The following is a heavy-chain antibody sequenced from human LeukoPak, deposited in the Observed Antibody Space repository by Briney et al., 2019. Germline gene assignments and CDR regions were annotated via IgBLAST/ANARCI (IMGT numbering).Heavy chain of an antibody. CDR3: TTDSLLWFGEGNY. Sequence: GGSLRLSCAASGFTFSNAWMSWVRQAPGKGLEWVGRIKSKTDGGTTDYAAPVKGRFTISRDDSKNTLYLQMNSLKTEDIAVYYCTTDSLLWFGEGNYWGQGTLVTVSS. J-gene: IGHJ4*02. CDR1: GFTFSNAW. V-gene: IGHV3-15*01. D-gene: IGHD3-10*01. CDR2: IKSKTDGGTT.